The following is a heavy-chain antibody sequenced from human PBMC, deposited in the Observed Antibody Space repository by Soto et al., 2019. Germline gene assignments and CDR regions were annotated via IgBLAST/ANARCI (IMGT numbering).Heavy chain of an antibody. D-gene: IGHD6-19*01. J-gene: IGHJ4*02. V-gene: IGHV1-3*01. CDR2: INAGNGNT. CDR1: GYTFTSYG. Sequence: ASVKVSCNASGYTFTSYGISLVRQAPGQRLEWMGWINAGNGNTKYSQKFRGRVTITRDTSASTAYMELSSLRSEDTAVYYCARDLIYSSGSLDYWGQGTLVTVSS. CDR3: ARDLIYSSGSLDY.